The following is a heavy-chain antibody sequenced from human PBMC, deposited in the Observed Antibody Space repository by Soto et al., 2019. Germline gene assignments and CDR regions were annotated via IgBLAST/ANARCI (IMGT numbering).Heavy chain of an antibody. J-gene: IGHJ3*02. V-gene: IGHV1-2*04. CDR2: INPNSGGT. CDR3: ARDRGMDSSGWYEGDAFDI. Sequence: ASVKGSCKAAGYTFTGYYMHWVRQAPGQGLEWMGWINPNSGGTNYAQKFQGWVTMTRDTSISTAYMELSRLRSDDTAVYYCARDRGMDSSGWYEGDAFDIWGQGTMVTVSS. CDR1: GYTFTGYY. D-gene: IGHD6-19*01.